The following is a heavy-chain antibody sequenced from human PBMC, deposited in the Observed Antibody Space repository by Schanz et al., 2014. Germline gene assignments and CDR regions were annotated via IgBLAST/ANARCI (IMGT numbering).Heavy chain of an antibody. CDR1: GFTFSNYA. D-gene: IGHD1-26*01. J-gene: IGHJ4*02. CDR3: ARGPSSGVWELPDY. V-gene: IGHV3-23*04. CDR2: MSGTAGST. Sequence: EVQLVESGGGLVQPGGSLRLSCAASGFTFSNYAMSWVRQAPGKGLEWVVTMSGTAGSTYHADSVRGRFTISRDNSKNTMYMQMNSLRAEDTAVYYCARGPSSGVWELPDYWGQGTLVTVSS.